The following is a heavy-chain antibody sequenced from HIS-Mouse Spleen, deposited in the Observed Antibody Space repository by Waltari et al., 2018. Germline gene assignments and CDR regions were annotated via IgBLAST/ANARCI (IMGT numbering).Heavy chain of an antibody. Sequence: QVQLQQWGAGLLKPSETLSLTCAVYGGSFSGYYWSWIRQPPGKGLEWIGEINQSGSTNYNPSLKSRVTISVETSKNQFSLKRSSVTAADTAVYYCARVNSSFDYWGQGTLVTVSS. CDR1: GGSFSGYY. D-gene: IGHD6-13*01. V-gene: IGHV4-34*01. CDR2: INQSGST. CDR3: ARVNSSFDY. J-gene: IGHJ4*02.